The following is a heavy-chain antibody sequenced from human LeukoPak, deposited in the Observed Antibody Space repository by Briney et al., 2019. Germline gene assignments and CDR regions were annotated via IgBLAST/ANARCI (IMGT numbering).Heavy chain of an antibody. CDR2: MNPNSGNT. V-gene: IGHV1-8*01. J-gene: IGHJ3*02. D-gene: IGHD1-1*01. CDR1: GYTFTSYD. Sequence: ASVKVSCKASGYTFTSYDINWVQQATGQGLEWMGWMNPNSGNTGYAQKFQGRVTMTRNTSISTAYMELSSLRSEDTAVYYCARGGYNWNDDDAFDIWGQGTMVTVSS. CDR3: ARGGYNWNDDDAFDI.